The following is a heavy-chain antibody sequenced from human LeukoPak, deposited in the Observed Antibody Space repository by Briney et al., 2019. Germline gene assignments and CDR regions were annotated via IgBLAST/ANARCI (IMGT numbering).Heavy chain of an antibody. CDR1: GFTFGDYA. CDR2: IRSKTFGETT. CDR3: TRSITFIAY. J-gene: IGHJ4*02. Sequence: GGSLRLSCTASGFTFGDYAMSWVRQAPGKGLEWVGFIRSKTFGETTQYAASVKGRFTISRDDSKSIAYLRMNSLKTEDTAVYYCTRSITFIAYWGQGTLVTVSS. V-gene: IGHV3-49*04. D-gene: IGHD3-22*01.